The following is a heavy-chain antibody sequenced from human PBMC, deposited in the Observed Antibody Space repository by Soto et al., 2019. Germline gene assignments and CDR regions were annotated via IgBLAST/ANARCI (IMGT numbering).Heavy chain of an antibody. J-gene: IGHJ3*02. D-gene: IGHD3-10*01. Sequence: EVQLVESGGGLVQPGGSLRLSCAASGFTFSSYWMSWVRQAPGKGLEWVANIKQDGSEKYYVDSVKGRFTISRDNAKNSLYLQMPSLRAEDSAVYYCASSGWCGDRGACDIRGQGTMVPVSS. CDR1: GFTFSSYW. V-gene: IGHV3-7*01. CDR2: IKQDGSEK. CDR3: ASSGWCGDRGACDI.